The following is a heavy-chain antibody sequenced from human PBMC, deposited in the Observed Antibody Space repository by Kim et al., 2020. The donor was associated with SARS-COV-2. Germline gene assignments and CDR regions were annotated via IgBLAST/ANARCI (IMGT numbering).Heavy chain of an antibody. Sequence: GGSLRLSCAASGFTFSSYGMHWVRQAPGKGLEWVAVIWYDGSNKYYADSVKGRFTISRDNSKNTLYLQMNSLRAEDTAVYYCARDLSDTYCSSTSCALDYWGQGTLVTVSS. CDR3: ARDLSDTYCSSTSCALDY. CDR1: GFTFSSYG. CDR2: IWYDGSNK. D-gene: IGHD2-2*01. J-gene: IGHJ4*02. V-gene: IGHV3-33*01.